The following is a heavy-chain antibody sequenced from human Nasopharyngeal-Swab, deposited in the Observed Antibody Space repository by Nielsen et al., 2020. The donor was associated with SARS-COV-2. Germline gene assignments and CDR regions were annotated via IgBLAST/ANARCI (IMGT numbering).Heavy chain of an antibody. V-gene: IGHV4-39*07. Sequence: PGKGLEWIGSIYYSGSTYYNPSLKSRVTISVDTSKNQFSLKLSSVTAADTAVYYCARSKKAPFDYWGQGTLVTVSS. CDR2: IYYSGST. J-gene: IGHJ4*02. CDR3: ARSKKAPFDY.